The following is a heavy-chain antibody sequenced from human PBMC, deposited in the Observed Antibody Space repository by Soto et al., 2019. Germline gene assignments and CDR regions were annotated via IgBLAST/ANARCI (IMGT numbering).Heavy chain of an antibody. CDR2: ISGSGGST. V-gene: IGHV3-23*01. CDR3: AKGRDLDY. J-gene: IGHJ4*02. CDR1: GFTFDIYA. Sequence: GGSLRLSCAASGFTFDIYAMTWVRQAPGKGLEWVSAISGSGGSTYYADSVKGRFTISRDNSKTTLYLQMNSLRAEDTAVYYCAKGRDLDYWGQGTLVTVSS.